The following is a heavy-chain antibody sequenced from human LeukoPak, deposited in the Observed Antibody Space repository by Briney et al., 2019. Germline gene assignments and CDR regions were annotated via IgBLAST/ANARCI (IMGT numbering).Heavy chain of an antibody. J-gene: IGHJ6*03. D-gene: IGHD5-12*01. CDR1: GFTFSSYS. CDR2: ISSSSSTI. CDR3: AREGPYSGYDIFYYYYYMDV. V-gene: IGHV3-48*01. Sequence: GGSLRLSCAASGFTFSSYSMNWVRQAPGKGLEWVSYISSSSSTIYYADSVKGRFTISRDNAKNSLYLQMNSLRAEDTAVYYCAREGPYSGYDIFYYYYYMDVWGKGTTVTVSS.